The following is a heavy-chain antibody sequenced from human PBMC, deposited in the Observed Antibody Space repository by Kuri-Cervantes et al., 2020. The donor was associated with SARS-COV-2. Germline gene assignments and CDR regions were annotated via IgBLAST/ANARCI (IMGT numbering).Heavy chain of an antibody. D-gene: IGHD7-27*01. J-gene: IGHJ4*02. CDR1: GYSFTSYG. CDR2: IIPIFGTA. Sequence: SVKVSCKASGYSFTSYGISWVRQAPGQGLEWMGGIIPIFGTANYAQKFQGRVTITADESTSTAYMELSSLRSEDTAAYYCARGGNNWGFSQDYWGQGTLVTVSS. CDR3: ARGGNNWGFSQDY. V-gene: IGHV1-69*13.